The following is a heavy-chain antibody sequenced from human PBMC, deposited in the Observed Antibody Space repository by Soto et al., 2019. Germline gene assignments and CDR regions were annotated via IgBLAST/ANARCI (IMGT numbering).Heavy chain of an antibody. D-gene: IGHD6-19*01. V-gene: IGHV4-39*01. J-gene: IGHJ5*02. CDR1: GGSISSSSYY. Sequence: QLQPQESGPGLVKPSETLSLTCSVSGGSISSSSYYWGWIRQPPGKGLEWIGSIYYSGSIYYNPSLKSRVTISVDTSKNQFSLKLSSVTAAETAVYYCARQSSGWYNWFDPWGQGTLVTVSS. CDR3: ARQSSGWYNWFDP. CDR2: IYYSGSI.